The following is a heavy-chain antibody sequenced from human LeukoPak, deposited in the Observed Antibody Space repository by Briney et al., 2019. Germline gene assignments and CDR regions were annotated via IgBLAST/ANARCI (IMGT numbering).Heavy chain of an antibody. D-gene: IGHD3-3*01. J-gene: IGHJ3*02. CDR3: ASPDFWSGYYDPDAFDI. CDR2: IYTSGST. CDR1: GGSISRGSYY. Sequence: PSETLSLTCTVSGGSISRGSYYWSWIRQPAGKGLEWIGRIYTSGSTNYNPSLKSRVTISVDTSKNQFSLKLSSVTAADTAVYYCASPDFWSGYYDPDAFDIWGQGTMVTVSS. V-gene: IGHV4-61*02.